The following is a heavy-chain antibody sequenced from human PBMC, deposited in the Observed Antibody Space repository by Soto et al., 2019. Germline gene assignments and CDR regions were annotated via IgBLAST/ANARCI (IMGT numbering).Heavy chain of an antibody. D-gene: IGHD3-3*01. CDR3: TTDPEEDFWSGYYTQDYYYYGMDV. V-gene: IGHV3-15*07. J-gene: IGHJ6*02. Sequence: PGGSLRLSCAASGFTFSNAWMNWVRQAPGKGLEWVGRIKSKTDGGTTDYAAPVKGRFTTSRDDSKNTLYLQMNSLKTEDTAVYYCTTDPEEDFWSGYYTQDYYYYGMDVWGQGTTVTVSS. CDR2: IKSKTDGGTT. CDR1: GFTFSNAW.